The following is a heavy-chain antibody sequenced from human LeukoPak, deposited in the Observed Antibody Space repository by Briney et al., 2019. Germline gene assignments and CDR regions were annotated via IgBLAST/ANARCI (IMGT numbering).Heavy chain of an antibody. J-gene: IGHJ3*02. V-gene: IGHV3-7*02. Sequence: GGSLRLSCAVSGFTFSSYWMSWVRQAPGKGLEWVANIKGDGSDNHYVDSVRGRFTISRDNAKNSLYLQMNSLRDEDTAVYYCAGTMVRGVIISQNAFDIWGQGTMVTVSS. CDR1: GFTFSSYW. D-gene: IGHD3-10*01. CDR3: AGTMVRGVIISQNAFDI. CDR2: IKGDGSDN.